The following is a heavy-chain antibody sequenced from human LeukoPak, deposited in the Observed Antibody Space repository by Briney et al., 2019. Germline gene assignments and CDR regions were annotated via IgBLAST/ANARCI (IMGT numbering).Heavy chain of an antibody. CDR3: ARDWAHYYDY. CDR2: IWYDGSIK. D-gene: IGHD3-10*01. J-gene: IGHJ4*02. CDR1: GXXFXTXG. Sequence: GGXXRXXWVXXGXXFXTXGXXWXRQAPGKGLXWVAVIWYDGSIKYYADSVKGRFTISRDNSKNTVYLQMNSLRAEDTAVYSCARDWAHYYDYWGQGTLVTVSS. V-gene: IGHV3-33*01.